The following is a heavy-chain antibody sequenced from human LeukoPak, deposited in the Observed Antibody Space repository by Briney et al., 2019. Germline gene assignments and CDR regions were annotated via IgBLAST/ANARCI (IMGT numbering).Heavy chain of an antibody. CDR1: GFTFSDYC. J-gene: IGHJ4*02. D-gene: IGHD3-22*01. Sequence: GGSLRLSCAASGFTFSDYCMSWIRQAPGKGLEWVSYISSSGSTIYYADSVKGRFTISRDNAKNSLYLQMNSLRAEDTAVYYCARDRYYDSSGYYGYWGQGTLVTVSS. CDR2: ISSSGSTI. CDR3: ARDRYYDSSGYYGY. V-gene: IGHV3-11*01.